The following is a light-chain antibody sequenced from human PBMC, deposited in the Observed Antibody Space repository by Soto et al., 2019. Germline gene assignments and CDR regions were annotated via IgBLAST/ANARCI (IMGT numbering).Light chain of an antibody. Sequence: DIQMTQSPSSLSASVGDRVTITCRASQSIDNYLNWYQQKSGKAPQLLIDSATHLQCVFPSRFSGGGYGTDVILTISSRQPEDSAISFCQQSITAPLAFGGGTNVEIK. CDR3: QQSITAPLA. J-gene: IGKJ4*02. V-gene: IGKV1-39*01. CDR1: QSIDNY. CDR2: SAT.